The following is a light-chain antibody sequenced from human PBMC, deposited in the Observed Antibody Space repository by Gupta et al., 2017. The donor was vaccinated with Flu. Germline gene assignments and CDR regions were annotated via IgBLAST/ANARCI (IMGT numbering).Light chain of an antibody. CDR1: QDISNS. J-gene: IGKJ4*01. CDR3: QQYENHPHRLT. Sequence: SASVGDGVTITGKSSQDISNSRNWNQQKPGRANELESYDAANLESGVPSRLSGSGSGTDFTFTISSLQTEDVATYNCQQYENHPHRLTCGAGTKVEIK. CDR2: DAA. V-gene: IGKV1-33*01.